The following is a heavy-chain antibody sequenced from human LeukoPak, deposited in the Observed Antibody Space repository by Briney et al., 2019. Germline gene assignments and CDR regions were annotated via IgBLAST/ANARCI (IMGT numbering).Heavy chain of an antibody. V-gene: IGHV5-51*01. CDR2: IYPGDSDT. CDR3: ARLWTTVTPFFDY. CDR1: GNSFTSYW. J-gene: IGHJ4*02. Sequence: GESLKISCQGSGNSFTSYWIGWVRQMPGKGLEWMGIIYPGDSDTRYSPSFQGQVTISADKSISTAYLQWSSLKASDTAMYYCARLWTTVTPFFDYWGQGTLVTVSS. D-gene: IGHD4-17*01.